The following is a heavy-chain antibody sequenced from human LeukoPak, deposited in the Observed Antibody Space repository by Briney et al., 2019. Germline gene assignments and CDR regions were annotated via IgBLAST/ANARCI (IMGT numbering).Heavy chain of an antibody. D-gene: IGHD6-13*01. CDR1: GYTFTSYY. V-gene: IGHV1-46*01. CDR2: INPSGGST. CDR3: ARIAAAGTSIDY. J-gene: IGHJ4*02. Sequence: GASVKVSCKASGYTFTSYYMHWVRQAPGQGLEWMGRINPSGGSTSYAQKFQGRVTMTRDTSTSTVYMELSSLRSEDTAVYYCARIAAAGTSIDYWGQGTLVTVSS.